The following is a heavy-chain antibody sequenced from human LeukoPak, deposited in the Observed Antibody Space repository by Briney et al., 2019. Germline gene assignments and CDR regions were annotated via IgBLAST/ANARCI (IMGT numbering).Heavy chain of an antibody. Sequence: GASVKVSCKASGGTFSSYAISWVRQAPGQGLEWMGGIIPIFSTANYAQKFQGRVTITADESTSTAYMELSSLRSEDTAVYYCARVRCGLGDYSNYVNYYYMDVWGKGTTVTVSS. J-gene: IGHJ6*03. CDR2: IIPIFSTA. CDR1: GGTFSSYA. D-gene: IGHD4-11*01. V-gene: IGHV1-69*13. CDR3: ARVRCGLGDYSNYVNYYYMDV.